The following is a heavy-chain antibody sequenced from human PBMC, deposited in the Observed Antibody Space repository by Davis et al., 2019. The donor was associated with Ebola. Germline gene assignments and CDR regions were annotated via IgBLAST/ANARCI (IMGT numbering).Heavy chain of an antibody. V-gene: IGHV3-72*01. CDR1: GFPFSGYY. Sequence: PGGSLRLSCVPSGFPFSGYYMDWVRQAPGKGLEWVGRIRDKSKSYTTEYAASAEGRFTVSRDDSQNSLYLQMGSLRSEDTAVYYCARGPLRGDAYDLWGQGTMVTVSS. CDR2: IRDKSKSYTT. CDR3: ARGPLRGDAYDL. D-gene: IGHD4-17*01. J-gene: IGHJ3*01.